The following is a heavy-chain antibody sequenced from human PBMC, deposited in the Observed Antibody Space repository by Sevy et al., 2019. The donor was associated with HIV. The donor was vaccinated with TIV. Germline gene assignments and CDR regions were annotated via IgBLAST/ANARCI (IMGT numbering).Heavy chain of an antibody. CDR3: AKHRDTLAAAAYLDH. D-gene: IGHD6-13*01. J-gene: IGHJ4*02. CDR1: GFTFSQYG. V-gene: IGHV3-30*02. Sequence: GGSLRLSCAATGFTFSQYGMEWVRQAPGKGLEWEAFIRYDGSTKYYADSVKGRFTISRDNSKNMLYLQMNSLRPEDTALYSCAKHRDTLAAAAYLDHWGQGTLVTVSS. CDR2: IRYDGSTK.